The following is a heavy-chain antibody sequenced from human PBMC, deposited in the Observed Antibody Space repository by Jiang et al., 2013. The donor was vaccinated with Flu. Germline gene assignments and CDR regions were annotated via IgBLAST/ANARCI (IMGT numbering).Heavy chain of an antibody. D-gene: IGHD3-22*01. CDR2: IYYSGTSGST. J-gene: IGHJ4*02. CDR1: GASITSYY. CDR3: ARGHRLAVITYPSLTS. V-gene: IGHV4-59*01. Sequence: LLKPSETLSLTCSVSGASITSYYWSWIRQPPGRGLEWVGHIYYSGTSGSTNYNPSLKSRVTISLDTSKNRFSLKLSSMTAADTAVYYCARGHRLAVITYPSLTSWGQGTLVTVSS.